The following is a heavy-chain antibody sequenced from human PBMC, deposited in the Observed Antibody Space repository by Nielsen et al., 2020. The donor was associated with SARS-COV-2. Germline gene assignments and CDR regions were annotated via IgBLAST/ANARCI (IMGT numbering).Heavy chain of an antibody. J-gene: IGHJ4*02. CDR1: GYRFTSFW. CDR2: IYFSDSDT. Sequence: GESLKISCKVSGYRFTSFWIGWVRQMPGKGLEWMGIIYFSDSDTRFSPSFQGQVTISVDTSISTAYLQWSSLKASDTAMYYCARGPPAISLFDYWGQGTLVTVSS. CDR3: ARGPPAISLFDY. V-gene: IGHV5-51*01.